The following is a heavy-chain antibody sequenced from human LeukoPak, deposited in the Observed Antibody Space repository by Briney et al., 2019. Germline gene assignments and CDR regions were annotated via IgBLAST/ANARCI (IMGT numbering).Heavy chain of an antibody. D-gene: IGHD3-9*01. V-gene: IGHV4-34*01. Sequence: SETLSLTCAVYGGSFSGYYWSWIRQPPGKGLEWIGEINHSGSTNYNPSLKSRVTISVDTSKNQFSLKLSSVTAADTAVYYCARGWTGYYGILTGREREAFDIWGQGTMVTVSS. CDR3: ARGWTGYYGILTGREREAFDI. CDR2: INHSGST. J-gene: IGHJ3*02. CDR1: GGSFSGYY.